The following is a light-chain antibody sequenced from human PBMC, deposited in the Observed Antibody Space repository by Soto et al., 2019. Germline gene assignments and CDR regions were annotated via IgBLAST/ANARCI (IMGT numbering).Light chain of an antibody. CDR1: QSVSSN. CDR3: QQYNNWPAIT. CDR2: GAS. J-gene: IGKJ5*01. V-gene: IGKV3D-15*01. Sequence: ELAMTQSPSTLYVCRRGRATLYCRAGQSVSSNLAWYQQKPGQAPRLLIYGASTRATGIPARFSGSGSGTEFTLTISSLQSEDFAVYYCQQYNNWPAITFGQGTRLEIK.